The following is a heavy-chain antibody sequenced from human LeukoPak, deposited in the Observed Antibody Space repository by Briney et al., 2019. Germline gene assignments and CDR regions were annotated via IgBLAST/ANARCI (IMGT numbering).Heavy chain of an antibody. Sequence: ASVKVSCKASGYTFTSYAMNWVRQAPGQGLEWMGWINTNTGNPTYAQGFTGRFVFSLDTSVSTAYLQISSLKAEDTAVYYCAREYYYDSSGYPYHLYYYGMDAWGQGTTVTVSS. D-gene: IGHD3-22*01. J-gene: IGHJ6*02. V-gene: IGHV7-4-1*02. CDR3: AREYYYDSSGYPYHLYYYGMDA. CDR1: GYTFTSYA. CDR2: INTNTGNP.